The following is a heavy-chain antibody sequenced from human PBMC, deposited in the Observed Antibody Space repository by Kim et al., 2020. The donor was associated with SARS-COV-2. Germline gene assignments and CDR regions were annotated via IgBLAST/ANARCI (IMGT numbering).Heavy chain of an antibody. CDR2: ISGSGGST. D-gene: IGHD1-26*01. V-gene: IGHV3-23*01. CDR1: GLTFSSYA. Sequence: GGSLRLSCAASGLTFSSYAMSWVRQAPGKGLEWVSFISGSGGSTYYADSVKGRFTISRDNSKNTMYLQMNSLRAEDTAVYYCAKDRSGELPLDAFDIWGQGTMVTVSS. J-gene: IGHJ3*02. CDR3: AKDRSGELPLDAFDI.